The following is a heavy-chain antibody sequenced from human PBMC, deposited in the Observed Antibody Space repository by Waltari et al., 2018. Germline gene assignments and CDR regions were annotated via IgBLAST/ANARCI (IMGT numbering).Heavy chain of an antibody. CDR2: INPKSGNT. CDR1: GYPFSDYD. V-gene: IGHV1-8*02. D-gene: IGHD3-3*01. Sequence: QMPLVQSGAEVKKPGASVKVSCKASGYPFSDYDINRVRQATGHGLEWMGWINPKSGNTVSAQNFQDRVTITRDPSTSTVYLELSSLRSDDAAVYYCARVHYDFWSGYYIWGQGTLVTVPS. J-gene: IGHJ4*02. CDR3: ARVHYDFWSGYYI.